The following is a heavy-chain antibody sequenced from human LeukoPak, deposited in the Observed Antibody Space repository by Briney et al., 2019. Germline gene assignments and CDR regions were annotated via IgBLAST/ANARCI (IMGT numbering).Heavy chain of an antibody. Sequence: SETLSLTCTVSGGSISSYYWSWIRQPPGKGLEWIGYTYNSGSSSYSPPFKSRVTISTDTPRNQFFLRLTSVTAADTAVYYCAGYYGSGQWDNWGQGTLVTVSS. CDR3: AGYYGSGQWDN. D-gene: IGHD3-10*01. J-gene: IGHJ4*02. CDR1: GGSISSYY. V-gene: IGHV4-59*01. CDR2: TYNSGSS.